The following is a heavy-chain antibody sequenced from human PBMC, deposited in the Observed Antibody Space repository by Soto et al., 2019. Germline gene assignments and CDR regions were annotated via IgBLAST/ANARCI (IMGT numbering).Heavy chain of an antibody. D-gene: IGHD2-21*02. V-gene: IGHV4-30-4*01. CDR2: TYYSGDT. CDR3: TTAYCGGDCT. J-gene: IGHJ4*02. Sequence: QVQLQESGPGLVKPSQTLSLTCNVSGGSISSGDYYWSWIRQPPGKGLEWIGYTYYSGDTYYNPSLKSRVNISGATSKNQFSLKLSSVTAADTAVYYCTTAYCGGDCTWGQGTRVTGSS. CDR1: GGSISSGDYY.